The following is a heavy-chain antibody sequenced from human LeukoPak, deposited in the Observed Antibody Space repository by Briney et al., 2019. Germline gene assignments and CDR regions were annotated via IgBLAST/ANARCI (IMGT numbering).Heavy chain of an antibody. CDR1: GFTFSSYA. V-gene: IGHV3-23*01. D-gene: IGHD6-13*01. CDR3: AKDQQPYYFDY. J-gene: IGHJ4*02. Sequence: PGGSLRLSCAASGFTFSSYAMSWLRQAPGKALEWVSAISGSGGSTYYADSVRGRFTISRDNSKNTLYLQMNSLRAEDTAVYYCAKDQQPYYFDYWGQGTLVTVSS. CDR2: ISGSGGST.